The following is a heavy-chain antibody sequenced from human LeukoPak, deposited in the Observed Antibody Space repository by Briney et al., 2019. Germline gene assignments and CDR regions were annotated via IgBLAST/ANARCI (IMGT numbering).Heavy chain of an antibody. V-gene: IGHV3-23*01. J-gene: IGHJ3*01. CDR2: ISGSGGST. CDR3: ARMYSSGWYIGAFDV. Sequence: GGSLRLSCAASGFTFSSYAMSWVRQAPGKGLEWVSAISGSGGSTYYADSVKGRFTVSRDNSKNTLYLQMDSLRVGDTAIYYCARMYSSGWYIGAFDVWGQGTMVTVSS. D-gene: IGHD6-19*01. CDR1: GFTFSSYA.